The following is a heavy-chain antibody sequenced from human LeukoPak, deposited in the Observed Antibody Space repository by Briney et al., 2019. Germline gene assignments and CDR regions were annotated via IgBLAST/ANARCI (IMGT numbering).Heavy chain of an antibody. J-gene: IGHJ5*02. D-gene: IGHD6-13*01. V-gene: IGHV4-4*07. CDR2: IYTSGST. CDR3: ARGRVEAGIGSNWFDR. Sequence: SETLSLTCTVSGGSISSYYWNWIRQPAGKGLEWIGRIYTSGSTNYNPSLKSRVTMSVDTSKNQFSLKLTSVTAADTAVYYCARGRVEAGIGSNWFDRWGQGTLVTVSS. CDR1: GGSISSYY.